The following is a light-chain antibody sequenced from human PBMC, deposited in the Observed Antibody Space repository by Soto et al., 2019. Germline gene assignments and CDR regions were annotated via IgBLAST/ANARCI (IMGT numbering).Light chain of an antibody. CDR2: GVS. Sequence: EIVMTQSPATLSVSPGERATLSCRASQSVSSNLAWYQQKPGQAPRLLLYGVSIRATGIPARFSGSGSGTEFTLTISSLQSEDFAVYYCQQYNDWPRTFGPGTKVDFK. CDR3: QQYNDWPRT. J-gene: IGKJ3*01. V-gene: IGKV3D-15*01. CDR1: QSVSSN.